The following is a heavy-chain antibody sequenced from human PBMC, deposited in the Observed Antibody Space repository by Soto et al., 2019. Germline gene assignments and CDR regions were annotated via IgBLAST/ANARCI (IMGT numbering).Heavy chain of an antibody. CDR1: GYTFTSYD. Sequence: SVEGSFRVSGYTFTSYDINWVRQAPGQGLEWMGWMNPTRGNTGYAQNFQCRLTLTRNTSIRTAYMKLSTLRSEDTAVYYCARAQHVSQGYYFDYWGQGTLVNVSS. V-gene: IGHV1-8*01. D-gene: IGHD2-2*01. CDR3: ARAQHVSQGYYFDY. CDR2: MNPTRGNT. J-gene: IGHJ4*02.